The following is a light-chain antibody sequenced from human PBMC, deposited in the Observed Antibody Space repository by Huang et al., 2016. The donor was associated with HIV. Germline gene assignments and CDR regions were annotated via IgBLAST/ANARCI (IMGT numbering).Light chain of an antibody. J-gene: IGKJ1*01. CDR1: QSVSSN. Sequence: EIVMTQSPATLSVSPGERATLSCRASQSVSSNFAWYQQKPGQAPRLLIYGASTRATGIPARVSGSGSGTEFTLTISRLQSEEFAVYYCQQYNNSPSFGQGTKVEIK. V-gene: IGKV3-15*01. CDR3: QQYNNSPS. CDR2: GAS.